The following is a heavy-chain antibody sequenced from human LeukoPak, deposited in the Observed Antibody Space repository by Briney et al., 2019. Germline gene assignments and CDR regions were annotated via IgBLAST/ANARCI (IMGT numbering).Heavy chain of an antibody. CDR1: GGSISSNY. J-gene: IGHJ1*01. D-gene: IGHD2-15*01. V-gene: IGHV4-59*01. Sequence: LETLSLTCTVSGGSISSNYWSWIRKPPGKGLGWIGYIYYSGTTNYNPSLKSRVTISVDTSKNQYSLKLSSVTAADTAVYYCAREYYCRGGSCYSGYFQHWGQGTLVTVSS. CDR2: IYYSGTT. CDR3: AREYYCRGGSCYSGYFQH.